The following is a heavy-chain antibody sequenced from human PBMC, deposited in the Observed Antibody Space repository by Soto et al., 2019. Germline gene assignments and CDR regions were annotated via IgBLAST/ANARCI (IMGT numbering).Heavy chain of an antibody. V-gene: IGHV3-74*01. Sequence: PAGSLRLSCAASGVTFSSYWMHWVRQAPGEGLVWVSRIKTDGSSTSYADSVKGRFTISRDNAKNTMYLQMNSLRAEDTAVYYCARVGVGHYEFDYWGQGTLVTVSS. J-gene: IGHJ4*01. D-gene: IGHD3-16*01. CDR1: GVTFSSYW. CDR3: ARVGVGHYEFDY. CDR2: IKTDGSST.